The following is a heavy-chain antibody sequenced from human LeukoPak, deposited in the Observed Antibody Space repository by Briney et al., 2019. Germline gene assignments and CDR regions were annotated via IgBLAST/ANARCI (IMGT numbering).Heavy chain of an antibody. CDR3: AREGTSGTHLNWFDP. V-gene: IGHV4-39*07. D-gene: IGHD1-1*01. CDR2: IYFGGST. Sequence: PSETLSLTCTVFGGSISSSSHYWGWIRQPPGEGLEWIGSIYFGGSTYYSPSLKSRVTISVDPSKNQFSLKLSSVTAADTAVYYCAREGTSGTHLNWFDPWGQGTLVTVSS. CDR1: GGSISSSSHY. J-gene: IGHJ5*02.